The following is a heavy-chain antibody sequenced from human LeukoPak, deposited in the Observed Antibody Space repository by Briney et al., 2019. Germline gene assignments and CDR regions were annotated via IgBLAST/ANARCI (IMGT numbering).Heavy chain of an antibody. D-gene: IGHD6-13*01. J-gene: IGHJ4*02. CDR3: ARDQGQEPTSAAGAFDY. V-gene: IGHV3-21*01. CDR1: GFTFSSYS. CDR2: ISSSSSYI. Sequence: PGGSLRLSCAASGFTFSSYSMNWVRQAPGKGLEWVSSISSSSSYIYYADSVKGRFIISRDNVKNSLYLQMNSLRAEDTAVYYCARDQGQEPTSAAGAFDYWGQGTPVTVSS.